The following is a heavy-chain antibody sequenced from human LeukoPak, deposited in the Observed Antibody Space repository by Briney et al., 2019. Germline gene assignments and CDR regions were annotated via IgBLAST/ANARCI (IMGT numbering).Heavy chain of an antibody. J-gene: IGHJ4*02. Sequence: PSETLSLTCTVSGGSISSGGYYCSWIRQHPEKGLQWIGYIYYRGSTSYNPSLKSRVVISLDASDNQVSLKLRSATAADTAVYFCARTYHYDSIGYYFDSWGQGTVVTASS. CDR3: ARTYHYDSIGYYFDS. CDR2: IYYRGST. D-gene: IGHD3-22*01. V-gene: IGHV4-31*03. CDR1: GGSISSGGYY.